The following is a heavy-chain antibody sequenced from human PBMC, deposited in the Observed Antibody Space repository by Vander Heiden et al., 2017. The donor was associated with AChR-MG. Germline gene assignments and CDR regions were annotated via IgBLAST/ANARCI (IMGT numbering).Heavy chain of an antibody. CDR2: ISYYGSNK. V-gene: IGHV3-30*18. CDR3: AKAGGDWGSGWILFH. J-gene: IGHJ4*02. Sequence: QVQLVASGGGVAQAGRSLRPSCPASGFTLSRYGMHWVRQAPGKGLEWLAFISYYGSNKYYADSVKGRFTISRDNSKNTLYLQMNSLRAEDTAVYYCAKAGGDWGSGWILFHWGQGTLVTVSS. CDR1: GFTLSRYG. D-gene: IGHD6-19*01.